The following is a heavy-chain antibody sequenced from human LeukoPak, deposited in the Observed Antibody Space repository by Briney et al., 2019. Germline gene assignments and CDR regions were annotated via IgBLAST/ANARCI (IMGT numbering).Heavy chain of an antibody. D-gene: IGHD6-19*01. J-gene: IGHJ6*02. CDR2: TYYRSKWYN. V-gene: IGHV6-1*01. CDR3: ARQYSSGWSSYYGLDV. Sequence: SQTLSLTCAISGDSVSSSGASWNWIRQSPSRGLEWLGRTYYRSKWYNDYAVSVKSRITINPDTSKNQFSLQLNSVTPEDTAVYYCARQYSSGWSSYYGLDVWGQGTTVTVSS. CDR1: GDSVSSSGAS.